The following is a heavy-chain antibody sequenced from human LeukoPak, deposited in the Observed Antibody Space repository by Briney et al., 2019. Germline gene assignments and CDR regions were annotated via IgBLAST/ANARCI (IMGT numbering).Heavy chain of an antibody. CDR3: ATADLGVGATTFDY. CDR1: GYTLTELS. D-gene: IGHD1-26*01. V-gene: IGHV1-24*01. CDR2: FDTEDGET. Sequence: ASVKVSCKVSGYTLTELSMHWVRQAPGKGLEWMGGFDTEDGETIYAQKFQGTVTMTEDTSTDTAYMELSSLRSEDTAVYYCATADLGVGATTFDYWGQGTLVTVSS. J-gene: IGHJ4*02.